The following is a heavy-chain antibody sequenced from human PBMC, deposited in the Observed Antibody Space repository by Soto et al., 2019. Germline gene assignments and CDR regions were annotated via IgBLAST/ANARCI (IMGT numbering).Heavy chain of an antibody. V-gene: IGHV1-69*13. CDR1: GGTFSSYA. CDR3: ARDSPSGWYRGPFDY. CDR2: IIPIFGTA. Sequence: QVQLVQSGAEVKKPGASVKVSCKASGGTFSSYAISWVRQAPGQGLEWMGGIIPIFGTANYAQKFQGRVTITADESTSTAYMELSSLRSEDTAVYYCARDSPSGWYRGPFDYWGQGTLVTVSS. J-gene: IGHJ4*02. D-gene: IGHD6-19*01.